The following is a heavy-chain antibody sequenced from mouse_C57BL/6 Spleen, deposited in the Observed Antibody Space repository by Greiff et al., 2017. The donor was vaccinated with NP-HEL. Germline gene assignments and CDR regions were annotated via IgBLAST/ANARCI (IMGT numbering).Heavy chain of an antibody. CDR2: INPNNGGT. CDR1: GYTFTDYY. D-gene: IGHD3-3*01. J-gene: IGHJ2*01. V-gene: IGHV1-26*01. CDR3: ARGGGQDFDY. Sequence: EVQLQQSGPELVKPGASVKISCKASGYTFTDYYMNWVKQSHGKSLEWIGDINPNNGGTSYNQKFKGKATLTVDKSSSTAYMELRSLTSEDSAVYYCARGGGQDFDYWGQGTTLTVSS.